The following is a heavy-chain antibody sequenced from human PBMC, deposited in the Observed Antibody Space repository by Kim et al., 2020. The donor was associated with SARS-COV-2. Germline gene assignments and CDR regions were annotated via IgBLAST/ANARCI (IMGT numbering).Heavy chain of an antibody. D-gene: IGHD3-10*01. Sequence: GGSLRLSCAASGFMLSNSEMHWVRQAPGKGVEWLSYISESGGTIYYADSVTGRFTXSXDNAKNSLYLXMXXXRAEDTAVYYCTWGXEFWGQGTLVTVS. J-gene: IGHJ4*02. V-gene: IGHV3-48*03. CDR3: TWGXEF. CDR2: ISESGGTI. CDR1: GFMLSNSE.